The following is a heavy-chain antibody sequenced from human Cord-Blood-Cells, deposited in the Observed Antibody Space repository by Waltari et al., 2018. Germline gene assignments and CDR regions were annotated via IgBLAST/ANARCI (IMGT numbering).Heavy chain of an antibody. D-gene: IGHD6-6*01. Sequence: EVQLVESGGGLVQPGGSLRLSCAASGFTFSSCWMSWVRQAQGKGLEWVANIKQDGSEKYYVDSVKGRFTISRDNAKNSLYLQMNSLRAEDTAVYYCARETVRYSSSYYLDYWGQGTLVTVSS. CDR2: IKQDGSEK. CDR1: GFTFSSCW. J-gene: IGHJ4*02. CDR3: ARETVRYSSSYYLDY. V-gene: IGHV3-7*01.